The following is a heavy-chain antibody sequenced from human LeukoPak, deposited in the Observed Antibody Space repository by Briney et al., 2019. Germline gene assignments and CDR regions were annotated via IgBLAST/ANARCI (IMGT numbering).Heavy chain of an antibody. CDR2: IYDSGST. CDR3: ARVGGYSYGTNWFDP. D-gene: IGHD5-18*01. CDR1: GGSIRSSYYY. J-gene: IGHJ5*02. Sequence: SETLSLTCTVSGGSIRSSYYYWGWIRQPPGKGLEWIGSIYDSGSTYYNPSLKSRVTISVDTSKNQFSLKLSSVTAADTAVYYCARVGGYSYGTNWFDPWGQGTLVTVSS. V-gene: IGHV4-39*07.